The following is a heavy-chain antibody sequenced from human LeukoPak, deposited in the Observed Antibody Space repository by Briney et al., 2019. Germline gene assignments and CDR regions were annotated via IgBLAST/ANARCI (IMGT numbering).Heavy chain of an antibody. CDR1: GFTFSTYW. Sequence: PGGPLRLSCAASGFTFSTYWMSWVRQAPGKGLEWLANIKEDGTGKNHVDSVKGRFTISRDNAKNSLYLQMNGLRAEDTAVYYCAREIPQQLVAMDVWGQGTTVTVSS. CDR3: AREIPQQLVAMDV. V-gene: IGHV3-7*04. D-gene: IGHD6-13*01. J-gene: IGHJ6*02. CDR2: IKEDGTGK.